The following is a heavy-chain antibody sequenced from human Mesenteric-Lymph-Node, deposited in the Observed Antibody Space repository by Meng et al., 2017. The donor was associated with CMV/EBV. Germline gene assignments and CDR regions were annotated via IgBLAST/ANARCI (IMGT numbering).Heavy chain of an antibody. D-gene: IGHD3-22*01. Sequence: GESLKISCEVSGLQFNSYWMNWVRQAPGKGLEWVANINQDGTEKNYVESVKGRFTTSRDRAKNSVHLQMDGLRVEDTAVYFCVTGYYVDGDYWGQGTLVTVSS. CDR3: VTGYYVDGDY. V-gene: IGHV3-7*01. CDR1: GLQFNSYW. J-gene: IGHJ4*02. CDR2: INQDGTEK.